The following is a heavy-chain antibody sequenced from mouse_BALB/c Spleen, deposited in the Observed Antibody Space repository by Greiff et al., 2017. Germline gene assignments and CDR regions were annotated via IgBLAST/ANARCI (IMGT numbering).Heavy chain of an antibody. D-gene: IGHD1-2*01. J-gene: IGHJ4*01. CDR2: IWSDGST. CDR3: ARQGFYYGSYAMDY. Sequence: QVQLQQSGPDLVAPSQSLSITCTVSGFSLTSYGVHWVRQPPGKGLEWLVVIWSDGSTTYNSALKSRLSISKDNSKSQVFLKMNSLQTDDTAMYYSARQGFYYGSYAMDYWGQGTSVTVSS. V-gene: IGHV2-6-2*01. CDR1: GFSLTSYG.